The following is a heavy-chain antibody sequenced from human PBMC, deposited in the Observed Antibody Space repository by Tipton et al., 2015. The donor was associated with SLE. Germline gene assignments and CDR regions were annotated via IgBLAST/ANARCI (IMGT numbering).Heavy chain of an antibody. CDR2: IFFSGST. V-gene: IGHV4-39*01. J-gene: IGHJ4*02. D-gene: IGHD3-10*01. CDR1: GGSISSYY. CDR3: ASRSRFYNYFDY. Sequence: TLSLPCTVSGGSISSYYWGWVRQPPGKGLEWVGSIFFSGSTYYNSSLKSQVTLSVDTSSNQFSLKLSSLTAADAAVYYCASRSRFYNYFDYWGQGTLLTVAS.